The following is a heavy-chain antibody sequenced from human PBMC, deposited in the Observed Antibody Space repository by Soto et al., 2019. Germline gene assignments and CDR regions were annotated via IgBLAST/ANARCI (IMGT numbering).Heavy chain of an antibody. V-gene: IGHV2-5*02. J-gene: IGHJ4*02. CDR2: IYWDDDK. CDR1: GFSLTTSGVG. D-gene: IGHD3-10*01. Sequence: QITLKESGPTLVRPTQTLTLTCTFSGFSLTTSGVGVGWIRQPPGKALEWLAVIYWDDDKRYSSSLKSRLTITKDTSKYPVVLTMTNTDPVDTATYYCAHHPYYGLGRYSFDYWGQGTLVTVSS. CDR3: AHHPYYGLGRYSFDY.